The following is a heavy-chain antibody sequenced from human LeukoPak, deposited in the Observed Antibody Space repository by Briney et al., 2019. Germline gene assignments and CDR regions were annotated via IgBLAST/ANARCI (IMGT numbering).Heavy chain of an antibody. CDR3: ASSTYYYDSSGYRGNNWFEP. CDR2: IYPGDSDT. V-gene: IGHV5-51*01. J-gene: IGHJ5*02. CDR1: GYSFTSYW. D-gene: IGHD3-22*01. Sequence: GESLKISCKGSGYSFTSYWIGWVRQMPGKGLEWMGIIYPGDSDTRYNPSFQGQVTISADKSISTAYLQWSSLKASDTAMYYCASSTYYYDSSGYRGNNWFEPWGQGTLVTVSS.